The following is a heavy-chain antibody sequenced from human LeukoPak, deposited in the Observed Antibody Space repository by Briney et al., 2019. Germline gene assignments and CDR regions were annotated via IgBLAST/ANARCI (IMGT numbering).Heavy chain of an antibody. CDR1: GYTFTGYY. V-gene: IGHV1-2*02. J-gene: IGHJ5*02. CDR2: INPNSGGT. CDR3: ARDRSKYQLLYSWFDP. Sequence: ASVKVSCKASGYTFTGYYMHWVRQAPGQGLEWMGWINPNSGGTNYAQKFQGRVTMTRDTSISTAYMELSRLRSDDTAVYCCARDRSKYQLLYSWFDPWGQGTLVTVSS. D-gene: IGHD2-2*02.